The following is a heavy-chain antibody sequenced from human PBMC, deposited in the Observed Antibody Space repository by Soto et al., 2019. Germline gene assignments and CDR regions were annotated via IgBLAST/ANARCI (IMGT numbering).Heavy chain of an antibody. J-gene: IGHJ6*02. V-gene: IGHV3-49*04. Sequence: SCKASGYTFTSYDINWVRQATGQGLEWVGFIRSKAYGGTTEYAASVKGRFTISRDDSKSIAYLQMNSLKTEDTAVYYCTVDSSGYYFTYYYYYGMDVWGQGTTVTVSS. CDR3: TVDSSGYYFTYYYYYGMDV. D-gene: IGHD3-22*01. CDR2: IRSKAYGGTT. CDR1: GYTFTSYD.